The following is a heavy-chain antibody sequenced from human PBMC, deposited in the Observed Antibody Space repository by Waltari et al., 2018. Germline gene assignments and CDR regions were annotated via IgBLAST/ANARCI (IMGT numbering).Heavy chain of an antibody. Sequence: VQLVQSGAEVKKPGSSVRVSCKTSGDVFENYAISWVRQAPGKGLEWMGGIIPRVNNPNYEQRFEGTGTITADESTSTGYIELTGLTSEDTAIYYCARGSKFGDYGDLDYWGQGTLVTVS. J-gene: IGHJ4*02. D-gene: IGHD4-17*01. CDR2: IIPRVNNP. CDR1: GDVFENYA. CDR3: ARGSKFGDYGDLDY. V-gene: IGHV1-69*01.